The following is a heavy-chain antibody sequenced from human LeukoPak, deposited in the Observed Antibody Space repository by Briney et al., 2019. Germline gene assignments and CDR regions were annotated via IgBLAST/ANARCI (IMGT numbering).Heavy chain of an antibody. Sequence: ASVKVSCKASGYTFTSYYMHWVRQAPGQGLEWMGIINPSGGSTSYAQKFQGRVTMTGDMSTSTVYMELSSLRSEDTAVYYCARSYRELPFDYWGQGTLVTVSS. CDR1: GYTFTSYY. CDR3: ARSYRELPFDY. V-gene: IGHV1-46*01. D-gene: IGHD1-26*01. CDR2: INPSGGST. J-gene: IGHJ4*02.